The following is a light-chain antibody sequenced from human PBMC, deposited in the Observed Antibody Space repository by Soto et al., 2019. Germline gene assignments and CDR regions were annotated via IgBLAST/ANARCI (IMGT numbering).Light chain of an antibody. CDR1: QSVSRNN. CDR3: QKHGDSQIN. V-gene: IGKV3-20*01. Sequence: ETLLTHSPGTLSLSPVERATLSCRSSQSVSRNNLVWYKQRPGQPPRLLIYGASSRAAGIPDRFSGSGSGKDFSITIRRMETEDFEVYYCQKHGDSQINCGKGKRLEIK. CDR2: GAS. J-gene: IGKJ5*01.